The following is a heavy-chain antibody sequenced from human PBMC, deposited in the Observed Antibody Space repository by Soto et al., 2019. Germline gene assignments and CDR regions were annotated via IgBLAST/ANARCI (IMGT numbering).Heavy chain of an antibody. Sequence: GGSVRLSCAASGFTFSNYGMHWVRQAPGKGLEWVAVIWYDEINKYYADSVKGRFTISRDNSKNTLYLQMNSLRAEDTAAYYCARDRGYCSGGTCYPSGMDVWGQGTTVTVSS. J-gene: IGHJ6*02. CDR1: GFTFSNYG. CDR3: ARDRGYCSGGTCYPSGMDV. V-gene: IGHV3-33*01. D-gene: IGHD2-15*01. CDR2: IWYDEINK.